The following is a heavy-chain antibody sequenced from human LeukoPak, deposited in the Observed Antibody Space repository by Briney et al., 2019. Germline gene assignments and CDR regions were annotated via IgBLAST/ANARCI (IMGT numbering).Heavy chain of an antibody. V-gene: IGHV3-7*01. CDR2: IKQDGSEK. CDR1: GFTFSGYW. J-gene: IGHJ4*02. Sequence: GGSLRLSCAASGFTFSGYWMSWVRQAPGKGLEWVANIKQDGSEKYYVDSVKGRFTISRDNAKNSLYLQMNSLRAEDTAVYYCAAISYFDYWGQGTLVTVSS. CDR3: AAISYFDY.